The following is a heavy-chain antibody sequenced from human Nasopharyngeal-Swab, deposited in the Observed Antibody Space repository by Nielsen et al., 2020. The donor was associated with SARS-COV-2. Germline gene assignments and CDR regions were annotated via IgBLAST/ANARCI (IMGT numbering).Heavy chain of an antibody. V-gene: IGHV4-34*01. CDR2: INHGGST. D-gene: IGHD6-6*01. CDR3: AGRPYSSSYWFDP. CDR1: GGSFSGYY. Sequence: SETLSLTCAVYGGSFSGYYWSWIRQPPGKGLEWIGEINHGGSTNYNPSLKSRVTISVDTSKNQFSLKLSPVTAADTAVYYCAGRPYSSSYWFDPWGQGTLVTVSS. J-gene: IGHJ5*02.